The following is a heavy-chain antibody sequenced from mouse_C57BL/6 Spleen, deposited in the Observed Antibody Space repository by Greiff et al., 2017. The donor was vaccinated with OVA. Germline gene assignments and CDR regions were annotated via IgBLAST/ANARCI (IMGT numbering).Heavy chain of an antibody. CDR1: GYTFTSYW. V-gene: IGHV1-50*01. J-gene: IGHJ4*01. D-gene: IGHD5-1-1*01. CDR3: ARGYPADYAMDY. Sequence: VQLQQPGAELVKPGASVKLSCKASGYTFTSYWMQWVKQRPGQGLEWIGEIDPSDSYTNYNQKFKGKATLTVDTSSSTAYMQLSSLTSEDSAVYYCARGYPADYAMDYWGQGTSVTVSS. CDR2: IDPSDSYT.